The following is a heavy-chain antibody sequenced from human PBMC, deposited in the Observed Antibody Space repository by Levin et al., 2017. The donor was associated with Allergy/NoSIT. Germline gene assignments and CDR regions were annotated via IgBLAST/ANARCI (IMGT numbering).Heavy chain of an antibody. J-gene: IGHJ4*02. D-gene: IGHD5/OR15-5a*01. V-gene: IGHV3-23*01. CDR1: GFTFRSYA. Sequence: GGSLRLSCAASGFTFRSYAMNWVRQAPGKGLEWVSAISGSGGSTYYADSVKGRFTISRDNSKNTLYLQMNSLRAEDTAVYYCAKDTSGSTTRYFDYWGQGTLVTVSS. CDR3: AKDTSGSTTRYFDY. CDR2: ISGSGGST.